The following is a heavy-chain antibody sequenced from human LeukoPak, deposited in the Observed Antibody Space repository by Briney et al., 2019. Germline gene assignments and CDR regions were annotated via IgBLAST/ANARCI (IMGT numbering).Heavy chain of an antibody. J-gene: IGHJ4*02. CDR3: TTDLVQLWLRDY. D-gene: IGHD5-18*01. V-gene: IGHV3-15*01. Sequence: PGGSLRLSCAASGFTFSNAWMSWVRPAPGKGLEWVGRIKSKTDGGTTDYAAPVKGRFTISRDDSKNTLYLQMNSLKTEDTAVYYCTTDLVQLWLRDYWGQGTLVTVSS. CDR2: IKSKTDGGTT. CDR1: GFTFSNAW.